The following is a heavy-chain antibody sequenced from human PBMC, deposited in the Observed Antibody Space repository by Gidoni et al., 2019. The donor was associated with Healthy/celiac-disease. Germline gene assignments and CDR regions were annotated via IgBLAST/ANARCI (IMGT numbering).Heavy chain of an antibody. D-gene: IGHD6-13*01. V-gene: IGHV3-30-3*01. CDR1: YGSYA. CDR3: ARENGWQQLAYYYYGMDV. Sequence: YGSYAMHWVRQAPGKGLEWVAVISYDGSNKYYADSVKGRFTISRDNSKNTLYLQMNSLRAEDTAVYYCARENGWQQLAYYYYGMDVWGQGTTVTVSS. CDR2: ISYDGSNK. J-gene: IGHJ6*02.